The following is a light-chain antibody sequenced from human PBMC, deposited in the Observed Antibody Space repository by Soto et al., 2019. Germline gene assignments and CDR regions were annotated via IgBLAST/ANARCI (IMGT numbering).Light chain of an antibody. Sequence: QSALTQPASVSGSPGQSITIFCTGTSSDVGGYNYVSWYQQYPGKAPKLMIYEVSNRPSGVSNRFSGSKSGNTASLTISGLQAEDEADYYCSSYTSSSVWVFGGGTKLTVL. CDR3: SSYTSSSVWV. CDR1: SSDVGGYNY. J-gene: IGLJ3*02. CDR2: EVS. V-gene: IGLV2-14*01.